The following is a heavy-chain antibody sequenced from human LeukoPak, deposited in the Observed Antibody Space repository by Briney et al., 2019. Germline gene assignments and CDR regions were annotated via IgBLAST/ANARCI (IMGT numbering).Heavy chain of an antibody. D-gene: IGHD1-7*01. CDR2: ISTSGDII. Sequence: PGRSLRLSCAASGFTFTDHYISWIRQAPGKGLEWVSYISTSGDIIDYADSVKGRFTISRDNAKNSVYLQVSRLRVEDTAVYYCARELADNYNYGAEGAFDIWGQGTMVTVSS. CDR3: ARELADNYNYGAEGAFDI. CDR1: GFTFTDHY. V-gene: IGHV3-11*04. J-gene: IGHJ3*02.